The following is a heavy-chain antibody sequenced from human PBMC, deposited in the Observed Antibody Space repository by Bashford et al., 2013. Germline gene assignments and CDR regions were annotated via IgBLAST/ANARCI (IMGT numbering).Heavy chain of an antibody. CDR2: INTNTGNP. V-gene: IGHV7-4-1*02. D-gene: IGHD6-13*01. CDR3: ARVKYSSSWYGLDF. Sequence: ASVKVSCKASGYTFTSYAMNWVRQAPGQGLEWMGWINTNTGNPTYAQGFTGRFVFSLDTSVSTAYLQISSLKAEDAGVYYCARVKYSSSWYGLDFWGQGTLVTVSS. CDR1: GYTFTSYA. J-gene: IGHJ4*02.